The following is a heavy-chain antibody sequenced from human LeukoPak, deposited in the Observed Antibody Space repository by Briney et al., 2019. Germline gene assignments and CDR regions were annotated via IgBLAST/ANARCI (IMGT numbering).Heavy chain of an antibody. V-gene: IGHV3-30*02. D-gene: IGHD3-9*01. Sequence: GGSLRLSCAASGFTFSSYGMHWVRQAPGKGLEWVAFIRYDGSNKYYADSVKGRFTISRDNSKNTLYLQMNGLRAEDTAVYYCAKEGNFDWLHFDYWGQGTLVTVSS. CDR2: IRYDGSNK. J-gene: IGHJ4*02. CDR1: GFTFSSYG. CDR3: AKEGNFDWLHFDY.